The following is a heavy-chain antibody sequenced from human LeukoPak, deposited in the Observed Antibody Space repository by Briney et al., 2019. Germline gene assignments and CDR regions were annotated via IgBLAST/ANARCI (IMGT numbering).Heavy chain of an antibody. CDR1: GFTFDDYA. J-gene: IGHJ4*02. D-gene: IGHD1-26*01. Sequence: GGSLRLSCEVSGFTFDDYAMSWVRQAPGKGLEWVSGINWNGGSTGYADSVKGRFTISRDNAKNSLYLQMNSLRAEDTAVYYCAKDFNSGSYNYWGQGTLVTVSS. CDR2: INWNGGST. CDR3: AKDFNSGSYNY. V-gene: IGHV3-20*04.